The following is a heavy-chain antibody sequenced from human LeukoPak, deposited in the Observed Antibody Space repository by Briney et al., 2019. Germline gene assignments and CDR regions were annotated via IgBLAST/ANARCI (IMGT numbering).Heavy chain of an antibody. D-gene: IGHD3-22*01. CDR2: IKSDGST. CDR1: GFTFSSYW. V-gene: IGHV3-74*01. CDR3: ARAPSEIGGYYPEYFRH. J-gene: IGHJ1*01. Sequence: GGSLRLSCAASGFTFSSYWMHWVRQIPGKGLVWVSRIKSDGSTNYADSVKGRFTISRDNAKNTLSLQMNSVRAEDTGVYYCARAPSEIGGYYPEYFRHWGQGTLVTVSS.